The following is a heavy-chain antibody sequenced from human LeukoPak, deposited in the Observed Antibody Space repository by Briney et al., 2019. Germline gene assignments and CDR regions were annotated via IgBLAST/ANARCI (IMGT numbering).Heavy chain of an antibody. CDR1: GGSIRSSYYY. J-gene: IGHJ4*02. CDR2: IYDSGST. D-gene: IGHD3-22*01. V-gene: IGHV4-39*01. Sequence: SETLSLTCTVSGGSIRSSYYYWGWIRQPPGKGLEWIGSIYDSGSTYYNPSLKSRVTISVDTSKNQFSLKLNSVTAADTAVYYCATHYYDSSGYYSPDYWGQGTLVTVSS. CDR3: ATHYYDSSGYYSPDY.